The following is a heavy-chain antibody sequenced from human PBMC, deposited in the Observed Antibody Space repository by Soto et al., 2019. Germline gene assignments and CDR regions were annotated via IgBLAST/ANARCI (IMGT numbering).Heavy chain of an antibody. D-gene: IGHD3-22*01. CDR3: ARYSSRYYRYYYCMDV. J-gene: IGHJ6*02. Sequence: QVQLVQSGVEVKKPGASVKVSCKASGYTFTSYGISWVRQAPGQGLEWMGWISAYNGDTNYAQKLQGRVAMTTDTSTSTAYMDLRSLRSDDTAVYYCARYSSRYYRYYYCMDVWGQGTTVTVSS. CDR2: ISAYNGDT. CDR1: GYTFTSYG. V-gene: IGHV1-18*01.